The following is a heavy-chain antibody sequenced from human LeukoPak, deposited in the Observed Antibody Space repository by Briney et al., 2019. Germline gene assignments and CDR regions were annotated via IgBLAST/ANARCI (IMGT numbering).Heavy chain of an antibody. D-gene: IGHD3-3*01. CDR1: GFTFRSYG. CDR3: AGAPIFGVVGLSYFDY. CDR2: ITSSGSTI. V-gene: IGHV3-48*02. Sequence: GGSLRLSCAASGFTFRSYGMNWVRQAPGKGLEWVSYITSSGSTIYYAGSVKGRFTISRDNSKNTLYLQMNSLRDEDTAVYYCAGAPIFGVVGLSYFDYWGQGTLVTVSS. J-gene: IGHJ4*02.